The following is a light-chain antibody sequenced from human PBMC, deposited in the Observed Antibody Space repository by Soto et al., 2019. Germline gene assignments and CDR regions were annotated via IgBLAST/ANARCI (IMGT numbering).Light chain of an antibody. J-gene: IGKJ1*01. Sequence: ETVLTQSPGTLSLSPGERATLSCRASQTIRSNYLAWYRQTPGQAPRPLIYGASNRATGIADRFSGSGSGTDFTLIISRLEPEDFALYYCHQYGSSPWTFGQGTKVEIK. CDR1: QTIRSNY. CDR2: GAS. CDR3: HQYGSSPWT. V-gene: IGKV3-20*01.